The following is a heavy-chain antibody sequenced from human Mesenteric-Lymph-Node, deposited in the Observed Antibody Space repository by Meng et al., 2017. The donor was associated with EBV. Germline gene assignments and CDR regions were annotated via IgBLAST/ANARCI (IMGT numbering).Heavy chain of an antibody. Sequence: QVQLQESGQGLVMPSGTMSLSCAVSGGSITTYNWWSWVRQPPGKGLEWIGEVFHSGTTNSNASLRSRLTISVDKSKNQFSLKLTSVTAADTAVYYCAKANSSGRSSWFDPWGQGTLVTVSS. J-gene: IGHJ5*02. CDR3: AKANSSGRSSWFDP. CDR1: GGSITTYNW. V-gene: IGHV4-4*02. D-gene: IGHD3-10*01. CDR2: VFHSGTT.